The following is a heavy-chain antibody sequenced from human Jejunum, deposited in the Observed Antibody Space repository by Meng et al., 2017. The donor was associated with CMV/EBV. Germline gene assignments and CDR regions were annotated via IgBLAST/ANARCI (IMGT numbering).Heavy chain of an antibody. CDR3: ARGNEDFWSGYQGTFDY. J-gene: IGHJ4*02. CDR2: ICYTGRA. Sequence: ITNNKCPWGLIRQPPGKGLEWIGSICYTGRAYYTPSLNSRVTISRDTSKNQFSLKLNSVTAADAAVYYCARGNEDFWSGYQGTFDYLGQGTLVTVSS. D-gene: IGHD3-3*01. V-gene: IGHV4-39*07. CDR1: ITNNKCP.